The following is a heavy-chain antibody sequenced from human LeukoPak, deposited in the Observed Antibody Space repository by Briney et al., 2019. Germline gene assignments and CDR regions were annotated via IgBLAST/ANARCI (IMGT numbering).Heavy chain of an antibody. Sequence: SETLSLTCTVSGGSISSSSYYWGWIRQPPGKGLEWIGSIYYSGSTYYNPSLKSRVTISVDTSKNQFSLKLSSVTAAGTAVYYCARQTLLRYFDWLPRSFDYWGQGTLVTVSS. D-gene: IGHD3-9*01. CDR2: IYYSGST. J-gene: IGHJ4*02. CDR1: GGSISSSSYY. V-gene: IGHV4-39*01. CDR3: ARQTLLRYFDWLPRSFDY.